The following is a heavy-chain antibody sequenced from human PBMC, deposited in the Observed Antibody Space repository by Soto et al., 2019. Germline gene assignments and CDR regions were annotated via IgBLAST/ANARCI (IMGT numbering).Heavy chain of an antibody. D-gene: IGHD3-16*01. V-gene: IGHV1-18*01. J-gene: IGHJ4*02. CDR2: ISEYNGNT. CDR1: GYTFINYG. CDR3: ARGITAWSLDY. Sequence: QVQLVQSGAAVKKPGASVKVSCKASGYTFINYGISWVRQAPGQGLEWMGWISEYNGNTNYAHKLQGRVTMTTDTSTSTAYMELRSLRSDDRAVYYCARGITAWSLDYWGQGTLVTVSS.